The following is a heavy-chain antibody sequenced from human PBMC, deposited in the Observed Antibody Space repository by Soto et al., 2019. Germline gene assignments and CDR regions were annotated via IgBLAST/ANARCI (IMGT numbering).Heavy chain of an antibody. Sequence: EVQLLESGGGLVQPGGSLRLSWAASGFSFVNYAMNWVRQAPGKGLEWVAGLSGSGTSTYYADSVKCRFTISRDHSMDTLFLQMNILTADDTAGYYCAKATTNGGWFNPFDSWGQGALVTVSS. V-gene: IGHV3-23*01. CDR2: LSGSGTST. CDR1: GFSFVNYA. CDR3: AKATTNGGWFNPFDS. D-gene: IGHD6-19*01. J-gene: IGHJ4*02.